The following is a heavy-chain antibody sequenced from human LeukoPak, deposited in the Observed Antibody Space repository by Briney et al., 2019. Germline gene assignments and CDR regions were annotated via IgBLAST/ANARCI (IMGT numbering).Heavy chain of an antibody. Sequence: PGGSLRLSCAASGFTFDDYTMHWVRQAPGKGLEWVSGISWNRGSINYAGSVKGRFTISRDNAKNSLYLQMNSLRAEDTALYYCAKASWQLEGYYFDYWGQGTLVTVSS. J-gene: IGHJ4*02. V-gene: IGHV3-9*01. CDR2: ISWNRGSI. CDR3: AKASWQLEGYYFDY. D-gene: IGHD3-10*01. CDR1: GFTFDDYT.